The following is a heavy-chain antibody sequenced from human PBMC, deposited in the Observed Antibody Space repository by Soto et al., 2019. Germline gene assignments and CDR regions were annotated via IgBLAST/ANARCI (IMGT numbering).Heavy chain of an antibody. Sequence: SETLSLTCTVSGGSISSGDYYWSWIRQPPGKGLEWIGYIYYSGSTYYNPSLKSRVTISVDTSKNQFSLKLSSVTAADTAAYYCARVGYYDSSGQFDPWGQGTLVTVSS. V-gene: IGHV4-30-4*01. D-gene: IGHD3-22*01. CDR3: ARVGYYDSSGQFDP. J-gene: IGHJ5*02. CDR2: IYYSGST. CDR1: GGSISSGDYY.